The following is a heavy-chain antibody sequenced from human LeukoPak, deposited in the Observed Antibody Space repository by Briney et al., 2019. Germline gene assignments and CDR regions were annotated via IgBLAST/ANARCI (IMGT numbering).Heavy chain of an antibody. J-gene: IGHJ4*02. CDR2: INPSGGSA. CDR3: AREDYFASGGTSY. D-gene: IGHD3-10*01. CDR1: GYTFTSYY. Sequence: ASVRVSCKASGYTFTSYYLHWVRQAPGQGLEWMGIINPSGGSATYAQKFQGRVTMTRDTSTSTVYMELSGLRSEDTAVYYCAREDYFASGGTSYWGQGSLVTVST. V-gene: IGHV1-46*01.